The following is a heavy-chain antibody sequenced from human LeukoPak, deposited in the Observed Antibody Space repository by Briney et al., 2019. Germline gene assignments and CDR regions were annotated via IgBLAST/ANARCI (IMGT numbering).Heavy chain of an antibody. V-gene: IGHV1-46*01. D-gene: IGHD6-19*01. CDR3: ASKDSSGWYEEA. CDR2: INPSGGRT. Sequence: ASVKVSCKASGYTFTTYYMHWVRQAPGQGLEWMGVINPSGGRTSYAQKFQGRVTMTWDTSTSTVYMELSSLRSEDTAMYYCASKDSSGWYEEAWGQGTLVTVSS. CDR1: GYTFTTYY. J-gene: IGHJ5*02.